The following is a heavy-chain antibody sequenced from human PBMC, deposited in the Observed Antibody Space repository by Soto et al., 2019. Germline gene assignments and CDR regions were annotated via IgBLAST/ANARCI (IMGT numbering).Heavy chain of an antibody. J-gene: IGHJ6*02. CDR1: GFTFSSYG. Sequence: PGGSLRLSCAASGFTFSSYGMHWVRQAPGKGLEWVAVISYDGSEKYYVDSVKGRFTISGDNAKNSLYLQMNSLRAEDTAVYYCARDRVLRFLEWLPYYGMDVWGQGTTVTVSS. V-gene: IGHV3-30*03. D-gene: IGHD3-3*01. CDR3: ARDRVLRFLEWLPYYGMDV. CDR2: ISYDGSEK.